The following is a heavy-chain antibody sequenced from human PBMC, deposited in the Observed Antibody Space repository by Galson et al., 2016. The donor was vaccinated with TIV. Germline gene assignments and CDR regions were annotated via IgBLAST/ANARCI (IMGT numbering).Heavy chain of an antibody. D-gene: IGHD1-1*01. CDR3: EHRRTTGSGDPFDI. Sequence: PALVKPPQTLTLTCTFSGFSLPTIGVGVAWLRQPPGKALECLAVVYWDDDERYSPSLRSRITVTKDTSKNQVVLTMTNMDPVDTATYYCEHRRTTGSGDPFDIWGQGTMVTVSS. CDR1: GFSLPTIGVG. V-gene: IGHV2-5*02. CDR2: VYWDDDE. J-gene: IGHJ3*02.